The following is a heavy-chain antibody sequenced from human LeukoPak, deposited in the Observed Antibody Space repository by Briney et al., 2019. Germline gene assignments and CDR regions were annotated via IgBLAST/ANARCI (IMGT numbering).Heavy chain of an antibody. D-gene: IGHD3-10*01. V-gene: IGHV3-53*01. Sequence: GGSLRLSCAASGFTVSRNYMSWVRQAPGKGLEWVSVIYGGGSTYYADSVKGRFTISRDNSKNTLYLQMKSLRAEDTAVYYCARDVLGELGNNGWGQGTLVSVPS. CDR2: IYGGGST. J-gene: IGHJ4*02. CDR3: ARDVLGELGNNG. CDR1: GFTVSRNY.